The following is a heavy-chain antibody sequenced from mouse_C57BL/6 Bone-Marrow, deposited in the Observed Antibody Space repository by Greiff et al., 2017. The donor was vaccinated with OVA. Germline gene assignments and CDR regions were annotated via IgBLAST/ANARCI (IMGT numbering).Heavy chain of an antibody. Sequence: QVQLKQPGAELVKPGASVKVSCKASGYTFTSYWMHWVKQRPGQGLEWIGRIHPSDSDTNYNQKFKGKATLTVDKSSSTAYMQLSSLTSEDSAVYYCAIYRGNYYGSSYDWYFDVWGTGTTVTVSS. V-gene: IGHV1-74*01. CDR2: IHPSDSDT. CDR1: GYTFTSYW. CDR3: AIYRGNYYGSSYDWYFDV. D-gene: IGHD1-1*01. J-gene: IGHJ1*03.